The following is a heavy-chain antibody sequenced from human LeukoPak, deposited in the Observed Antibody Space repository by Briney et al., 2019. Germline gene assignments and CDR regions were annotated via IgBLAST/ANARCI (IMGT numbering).Heavy chain of an antibody. D-gene: IGHD1-1*01. Sequence: PSETLSLTCTVSGGSISSYYWSWIRQPPGKGLEWIGYIYYSGSTKFNPSLKSRVTISVDTSKNQFSLKLSSVTAADTAVYYCARKSSWNDNYYYGMDVWGQGTTVTVSS. CDR1: GGSISSYY. CDR3: ARKSSWNDNYYYGMDV. CDR2: IYYSGST. J-gene: IGHJ6*02. V-gene: IGHV4-59*01.